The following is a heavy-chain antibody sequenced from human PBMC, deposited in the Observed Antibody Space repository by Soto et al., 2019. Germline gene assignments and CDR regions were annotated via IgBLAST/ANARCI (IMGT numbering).Heavy chain of an antibody. V-gene: IGHV3-30-3*01. J-gene: IGHJ4*02. D-gene: IGHD6-13*01. CDR1: GFTFSSYA. Sequence: QVQLVESGGGVVQPGRSLRLSCAASGFTFSSYAMHWVRQAPGKGLEWVAVISYDGSNKYYADSVKGRFTISRDNSKNTLYLQMNSLRAEDTAVYYCARDQEGIEAAGILDYWGQGTLVTVSS. CDR2: ISYDGSNK. CDR3: ARDQEGIEAAGILDY.